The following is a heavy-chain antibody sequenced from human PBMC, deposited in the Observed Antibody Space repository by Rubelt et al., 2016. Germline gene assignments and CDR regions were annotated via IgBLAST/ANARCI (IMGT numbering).Heavy chain of an antibody. CDR2: IWYDESNK. CDR1: GFTFSSSG. J-gene: IGHJ4*02. D-gene: IGHD3-10*01. CDR3: ARPSEYGYYLAY. V-gene: IGHV3-33*01. Sequence: QVQLVESGGGVVQPGRSLRLSCAASGFTFSSSGMHWVRQAPGKGLEWVAVIWYDESNKYYADSVKGRFTISRDNSKNTLYLQMNSLGAEDTAVYYCARPSEYGYYLAYWGQGTLVTVSS.